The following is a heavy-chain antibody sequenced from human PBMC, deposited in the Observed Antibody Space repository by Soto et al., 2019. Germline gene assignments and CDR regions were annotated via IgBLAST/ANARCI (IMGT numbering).Heavy chain of an antibody. Sequence: GGSLRLSCAASGFTFSSYAMSWVRQAPGKGLEWVSAISGSGGSTYYADSVKGRFTISRDNSKNTLYLQMNSLRAEDTAVYYCAKGPDAHYYYYYYMDVWGKGTTVTVSS. CDR1: GFTFSSYA. V-gene: IGHV3-23*01. D-gene: IGHD2-8*01. CDR3: AKGPDAHYYYYYYMDV. J-gene: IGHJ6*03. CDR2: ISGSGGST.